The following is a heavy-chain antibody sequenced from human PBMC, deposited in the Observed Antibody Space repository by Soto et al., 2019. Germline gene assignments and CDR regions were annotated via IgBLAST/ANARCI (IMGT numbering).Heavy chain of an antibody. CDR1: GFTFGHCA. D-gene: IGHD6-6*01. CDR2: IRSKAYGGTT. Sequence: GGALRLCCTGSGFTFGHCAMSWFRQALGKGLEGVGFIRSKAYGGTTEYAAAVKGRFTISRDDAKSIAYLQMNSLKTEDTAVFFCSRDSSTYYSSGVDVWGQR. CDR3: SRDSSTYYSSGVDV. J-gene: IGHJ6*01. V-gene: IGHV3-49*03.